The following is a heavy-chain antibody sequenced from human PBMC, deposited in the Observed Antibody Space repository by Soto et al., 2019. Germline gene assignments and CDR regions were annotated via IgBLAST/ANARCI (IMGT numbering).Heavy chain of an antibody. Sequence: PGESLKISCKGSGYSFTSYWIGWVRQMPGQGPEWMGIIYHGDSDTSYSPSFQGQLTISADKSISTAYLQWSSLKASDTAMSYCARLVLDVDTARVTRDYYYYYGMDVWGQGTTVTVSS. D-gene: IGHD5-18*01. V-gene: IGHV5-51*01. CDR1: GYSFTSYW. J-gene: IGHJ6*02. CDR2: IYHGDSDT. CDR3: ARLVLDVDTARVTRDYYYYYGMDV.